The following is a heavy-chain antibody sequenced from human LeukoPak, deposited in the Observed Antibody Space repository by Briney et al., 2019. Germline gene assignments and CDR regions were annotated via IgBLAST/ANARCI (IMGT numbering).Heavy chain of an antibody. CDR2: INPSGGST. J-gene: IGHJ4*02. CDR1: GYTFTSYY. D-gene: IGHD3-9*01. V-gene: IGHV1-46*01. Sequence: ASVKVSCKASGYTFTSYYMHWVRQAPGQGLEWMGIINPSGGSTSYAQKFQGRVTMTRDTSTSTVYMELSSLRSEDTAVYYCARDTPKLRYFDWLEGYFDYWGQGTLVTVSS. CDR3: ARDTPKLRYFDWLEGYFDY.